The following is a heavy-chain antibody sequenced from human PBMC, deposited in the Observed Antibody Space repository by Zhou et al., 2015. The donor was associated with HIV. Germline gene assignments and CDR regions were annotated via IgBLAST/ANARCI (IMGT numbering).Heavy chain of an antibody. CDR1: GGTFSSYA. Sequence: QVQLVQSGAEVKKPGSSVKVSCKASGGTFSSYAISWVRQAPGQGLEWMGGIIPIFGTANYAQKFQGRVTITADESTSTAYMELSSLRSEDTAVYYCARDGRYGGGANFDYWGQGTLVTVSS. CDR2: IIPIFGTA. D-gene: IGHD4-23*01. V-gene: IGHV1-69*01. CDR3: ARDGRYGGGANFDY. J-gene: IGHJ4*02.